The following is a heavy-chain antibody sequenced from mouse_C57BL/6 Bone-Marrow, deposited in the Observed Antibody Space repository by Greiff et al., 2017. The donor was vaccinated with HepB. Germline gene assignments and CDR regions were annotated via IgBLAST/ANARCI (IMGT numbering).Heavy chain of an antibody. V-gene: IGHV1-55*01. D-gene: IGHD1-1*01. CDR1: GYTFTSYW. CDR2: IYPGSGST. CDR3: ARYTFPGIYYYGSSYHYAMDY. Sequence: QVQLQQPGAELVKPGASVKMSCKASGYTFTSYWITWVKQRPGQGLEWIGDIYPGSGSTNYNEKFKSKATLTVDTSSSTAYMQLSSLTSEDSAVYYCARYTFPGIYYYGSSYHYAMDYWGQGTSVTVSS. J-gene: IGHJ4*01.